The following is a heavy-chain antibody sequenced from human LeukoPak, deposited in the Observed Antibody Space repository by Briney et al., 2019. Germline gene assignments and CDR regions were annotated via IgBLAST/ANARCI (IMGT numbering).Heavy chain of an antibody. J-gene: IGHJ4*02. CDR3: AKGFRKQQLTFDY. CDR1: GFTFSNYA. CDR2: ISGSGGST. D-gene: IGHD6-13*01. V-gene: IGHV3-23*01. Sequence: GGSLRLSCAASGFTFSNYAMSWVRQAPGKGLEWVSAISGSGGSTYYADSVKGRFTISRDNSKNTLYLQMNSLRAEDTAVYYCAKGFRKQQLTFDYWGQGTLVTVSS.